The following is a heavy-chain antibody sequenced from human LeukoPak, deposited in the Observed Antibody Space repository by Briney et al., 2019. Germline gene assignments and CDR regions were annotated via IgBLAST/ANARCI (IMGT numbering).Heavy chain of an antibody. Sequence: GGSLRLSCAASGFTFSAYWMTWVRQAPGKGLEWVANIKQDGSETYYVDSVKGRFIISRDNANNSLYLQMNSLRVEDTDVYYCARAIAAAGKLIDYWGQGTLVTVSS. J-gene: IGHJ4*02. V-gene: IGHV3-7*04. CDR1: GFTFSAYW. CDR3: ARAIAAAGKLIDY. D-gene: IGHD6-13*01. CDR2: IKQDGSET.